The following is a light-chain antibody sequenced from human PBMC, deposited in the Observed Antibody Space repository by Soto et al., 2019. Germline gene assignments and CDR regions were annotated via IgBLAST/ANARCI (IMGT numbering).Light chain of an antibody. V-gene: IGKV3-20*01. CDR2: GAS. Sequence: ETVLTQSPGTLSLSPGERATLSCRASQTIRSNYLAWYRQTPGQAPRRLIYGASNRATGIADRFSDSGTGTDFTLIISRLEPEDFALYYCQQYGSSPWTFGQGTKVEIK. J-gene: IGKJ1*01. CDR3: QQYGSSPWT. CDR1: QTIRSNY.